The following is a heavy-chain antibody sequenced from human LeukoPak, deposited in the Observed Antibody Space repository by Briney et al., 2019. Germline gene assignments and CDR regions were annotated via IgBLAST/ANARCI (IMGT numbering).Heavy chain of an antibody. V-gene: IGHV3-11*01. CDR1: GFTFSNAW. Sequence: TGGSLRLSCAASGFTFSNAWMSWVRQAPGKGLEYISYISNSGHNVYYADSVKGRFTISRDNAKSSLYLQVDSLRAEDTAVYYCARDQGKYSHGQLDYWGQGILVTVSA. CDR2: ISNSGHNV. J-gene: IGHJ4*02. D-gene: IGHD5-18*01. CDR3: ARDQGKYSHGQLDY.